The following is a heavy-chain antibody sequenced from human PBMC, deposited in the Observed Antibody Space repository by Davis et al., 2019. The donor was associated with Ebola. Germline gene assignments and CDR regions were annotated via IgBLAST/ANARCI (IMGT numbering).Heavy chain of an antibody. CDR2: IYYSGST. V-gene: IGHV4-59*08. D-gene: IGHD2-15*01. CDR1: GGSISTDY. CDR3: ATPIGYCSGGSCYSDFGY. Sequence: MPSETLSLTCTISGGSISTDYWGWIRQSPGKGLEWIGHIYYSGSTNYNPSLKSRVTMSVDTSKNQFSLNLSAVTAADTAVYYCATPIGYCSGGSCYSDFGYWGQGTLVTVSS. J-gene: IGHJ4*02.